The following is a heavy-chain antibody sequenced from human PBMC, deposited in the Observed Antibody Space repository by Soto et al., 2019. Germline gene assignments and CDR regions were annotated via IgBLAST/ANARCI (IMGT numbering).Heavy chain of an antibody. Sequence: ASVKVSCKASGYPFSDNQIHWLRRAPGQGLEWMGRINPKSDDTNYAQKFQGRVTMTRDTSIDTAYLELTGLTSDDTAAYYCARKHSLDYIRWGLDPWGQGTLVTVSS. V-gene: IGHV1-2*02. CDR3: ARKHSLDYIRWGLDP. CDR1: GYPFSDNQ. CDR2: INPKSDDT. D-gene: IGHD4-4*01. J-gene: IGHJ5*02.